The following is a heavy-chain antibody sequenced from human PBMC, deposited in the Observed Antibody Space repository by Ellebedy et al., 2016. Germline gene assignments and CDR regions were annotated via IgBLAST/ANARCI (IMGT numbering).Heavy chain of an antibody. V-gene: IGHV3-7*01. CDR2: INQDASER. CDR3: ARDFY. J-gene: IGHJ4*01. Sequence: GESLKISCAASGFTFSSSWMAWVRQAPGKGLGWVANINQDASERYYLESVKGRFTISRDNAENSLSLQMNTLRADDTAIYYCARDFYWGHGTLVTVSS. CDR1: GFTFSSSW.